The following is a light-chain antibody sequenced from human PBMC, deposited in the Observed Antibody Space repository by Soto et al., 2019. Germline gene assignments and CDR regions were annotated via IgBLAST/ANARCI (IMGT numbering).Light chain of an antibody. CDR2: ATF. CDR3: QQYNRYPRT. CDR1: QGIRNY. Sequence: DIQMTQSPSSLSASVGDRVTITCRASQGIRNYLAWFQQKPGKDHKSLIYATFKLQSGVPSKFSGSGSWTDCTFAISSRQPEYCATYYCQQYNRYPRTFGQGTKVEIK. J-gene: IGKJ1*01. V-gene: IGKV1-16*02.